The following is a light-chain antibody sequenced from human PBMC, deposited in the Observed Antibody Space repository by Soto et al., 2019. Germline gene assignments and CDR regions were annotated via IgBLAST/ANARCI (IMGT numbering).Light chain of an antibody. CDR2: GGS. J-gene: IGKJ5*01. CDR3: QQYGSSPT. Sequence: DIVLTQSPGTLSLSPGERATLYCRASQSVSSNHLAWYQQKPGQAPRLLIYGGSSRATGIPVRFSGSGSETDFTLTITRLEPEDFAMYYCQQYGSSPTFGEGTRLEI. CDR1: QSVSSNH. V-gene: IGKV3-20*01.